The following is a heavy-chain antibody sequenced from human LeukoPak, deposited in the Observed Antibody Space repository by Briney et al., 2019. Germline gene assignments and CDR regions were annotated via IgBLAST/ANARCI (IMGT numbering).Heavy chain of an antibody. D-gene: IGHD1-26*01. V-gene: IGHV4-59*01. CDR2: IYYSGST. J-gene: IGHJ5*02. CDR3: ARWAGATGGWFGP. CDR1: GGSISSYY. Sequence: SETLSLTCTVSGGSISSYYWSWIRQPPGKGLEWIGYIYYSGSTNYNPSLKSRVTISVDTSKNQFSLKLSSVTAADTAVYYCARWAGATGGWFGPWGQGTLVTVSS.